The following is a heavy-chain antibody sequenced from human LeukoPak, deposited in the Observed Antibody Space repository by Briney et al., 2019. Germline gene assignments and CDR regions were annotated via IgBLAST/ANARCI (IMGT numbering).Heavy chain of an antibody. CDR3: ARRDVVVPAAMVTFDP. CDR2: MNPNSGNT. J-gene: IGHJ5*02. Sequence: ASVKVSCKASGYTFTSYDINWVRQATGQGLEWMGWMNPNSGNTGYAQKFQGRVTMTRNTSISTAYMELGSLRSEDTAVYYCARRDVVVPAAMVTFDPWGQGTLVTVSS. D-gene: IGHD2-2*01. CDR1: GYTFTSYD. V-gene: IGHV1-8*01.